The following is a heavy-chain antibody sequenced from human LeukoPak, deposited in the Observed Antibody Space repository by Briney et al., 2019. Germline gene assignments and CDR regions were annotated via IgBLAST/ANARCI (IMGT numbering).Heavy chain of an antibody. J-gene: IGHJ4*02. CDR3: ARGPNSNWSGLDF. CDR2: ISSTGSTT. V-gene: IGHV3-74*01. D-gene: IGHD6-6*01. Sequence: GGSLRLSCTASGFSFSGHWMHWARQLPGKGLVWVSRISSTGSTTSYADSVKGRFTVSRDNAKNTLYLQVNNLRAEDTAVYYCARGPNSNWSGLDFWGQGTLLTVSS. CDR1: GFSFSGHW.